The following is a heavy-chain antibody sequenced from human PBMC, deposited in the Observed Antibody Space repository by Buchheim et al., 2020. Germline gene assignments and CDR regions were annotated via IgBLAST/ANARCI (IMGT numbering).Heavy chain of an antibody. CDR1: GFTFSSYG. Sequence: QVQLVESGGGVVQPGRSLRLSCAASGFTFSSYGMHWVRQAPGKGLEWAAVIWYDGSNKYYADSVKGRFTISRDNSKKTLYLQMNSLRAEDTAVYYCAREGTIFGVVSSLYYYGMDVWGQGTT. CDR2: IWYDGSNK. V-gene: IGHV3-33*01. CDR3: AREGTIFGVVSSLYYYGMDV. J-gene: IGHJ6*02. D-gene: IGHD3-3*01.